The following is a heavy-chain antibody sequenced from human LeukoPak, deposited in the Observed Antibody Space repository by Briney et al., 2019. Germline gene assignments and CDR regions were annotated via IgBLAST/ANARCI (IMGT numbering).Heavy chain of an antibody. V-gene: IGHV1-69*05. CDR1: GGTFSSYA. J-gene: IGHJ4*02. Sequence: GSSVKVSCKASGGTFSSYAISWVRQAPGQGLEWMGGIIPIFGTANYAQKFQGRVTITTDESTSTAYMELSSLRSEDTAVYYCAKDRTFDWLPNDYWGQGTLVTVSS. D-gene: IGHD3-9*01. CDR3: AKDRTFDWLPNDY. CDR2: IIPIFGTA.